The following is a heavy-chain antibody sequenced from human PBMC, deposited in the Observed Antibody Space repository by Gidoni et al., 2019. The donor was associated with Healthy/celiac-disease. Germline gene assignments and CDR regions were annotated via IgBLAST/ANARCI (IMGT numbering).Heavy chain of an antibody. CDR3: ASSYSSGWYAGYFDY. D-gene: IGHD6-19*01. CDR2: IKQDGSEK. Sequence: EVQLVESGGGLVQPGGSLRLSCAASGFTFSSYWMRWVRQAPGKGLEWVANIKQDGSEKYYVDSVKGRLTISRDNAKNSLYLQMNSLRAEDTAVYYCASSYSSGWYAGYFDYWGQGTLVTVSS. J-gene: IGHJ4*02. V-gene: IGHV3-7*03. CDR1: GFTFSSYW.